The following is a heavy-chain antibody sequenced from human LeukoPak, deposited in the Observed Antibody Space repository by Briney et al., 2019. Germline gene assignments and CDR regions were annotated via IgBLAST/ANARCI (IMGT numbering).Heavy chain of an antibody. CDR2: ISSSGSTI. CDR1: GFTFSDYY. V-gene: IGHV3-11*01. CDR3: ARGQYSGFDYFDY. Sequence: PGGSLRLSCAASGFTFSDYYMSWIRQAPGKGLEWVSYISSSGSTIYYADSVKGRFTISRDNAKNSLYLQMNSLRAEDTAVYFCARGQYSGFDYFDYWGQGTLVTVSS. D-gene: IGHD5-12*01. J-gene: IGHJ4*02.